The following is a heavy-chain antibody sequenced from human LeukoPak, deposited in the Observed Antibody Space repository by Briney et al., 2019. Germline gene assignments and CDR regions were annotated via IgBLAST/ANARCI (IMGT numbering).Heavy chain of an antibody. V-gene: IGHV1-69*06. Sequence: SVKVSCKASGGTFSSYAISWVRQAPGQGLEWMGGIIPIFGTANYAQKFQGRVTITADKSTSTAYMELSSLRSEDTAVYYCARDALRYFDWLYYWGQGTLVTVSS. J-gene: IGHJ4*02. CDR1: GGTFSSYA. CDR3: ARDALRYFDWLYY. CDR2: IIPIFGTA. D-gene: IGHD3-9*01.